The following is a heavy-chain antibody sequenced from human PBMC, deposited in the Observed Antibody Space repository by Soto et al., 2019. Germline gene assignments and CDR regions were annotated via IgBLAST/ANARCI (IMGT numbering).Heavy chain of an antibody. CDR1: GFTFRTYA. CDR3: AKDLEGLLFPDY. J-gene: IGHJ4*02. V-gene: IGHV3-23*01. CDR2: SRGGGGGT. D-gene: IGHD3-10*02. Sequence: EVQLLESGGGLVQPGGSLRLSGAASGFTFRTYAITWVRQAPGKGLEWVSASRGGGGGTYYTSSAKGRFTISRDDSQATPYVLINSLRAEDTAVYYCAKDLEGLLFPDYLCPGARVTVSS.